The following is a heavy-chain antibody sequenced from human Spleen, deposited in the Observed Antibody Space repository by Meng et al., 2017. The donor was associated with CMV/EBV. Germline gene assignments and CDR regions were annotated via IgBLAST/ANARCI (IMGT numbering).Heavy chain of an antibody. CDR2: INSDGSSI. CDR1: GFTFSTYW. D-gene: IGHD1-26*01. J-gene: IGHJ4*02. CDR3: VRWTTGRADY. V-gene: IGHV3-74*01. Sequence: ETLSLTCAASGFTFSTYWMHWVRQVPGKGLVWVSRINSDGSSISYADSVKGRFTISRDNAKNTLYLQMNSLKTEDTAVYYCVRWTTGRADYWGQGTMVTVSS.